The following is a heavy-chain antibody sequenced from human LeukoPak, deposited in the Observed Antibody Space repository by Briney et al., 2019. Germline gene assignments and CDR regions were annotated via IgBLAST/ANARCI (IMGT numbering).Heavy chain of an antibody. Sequence: GGSLRLSCTASGFTFSSYNMTWVRQAPGKGLEWVSSISSSSSYIYYADSVKGRFTISRDNAKNSLYLQMNSLRAEDTAVYYCARVGTTVVTPDDYWGQGTLVTVSS. J-gene: IGHJ4*02. CDR1: GFTFSSYN. CDR3: ARVGTTVVTPDDY. D-gene: IGHD4-17*01. CDR2: ISSSSSYI. V-gene: IGHV3-21*01.